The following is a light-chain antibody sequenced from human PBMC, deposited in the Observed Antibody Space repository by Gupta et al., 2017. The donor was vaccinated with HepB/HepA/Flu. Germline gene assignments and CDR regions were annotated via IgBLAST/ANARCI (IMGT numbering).Light chain of an antibody. CDR2: HAS. Sequence: EIVLTQSPATLSVSPGERASLSCRASQSVASNLVWYQQKPGQPPRPLIYHASTRATGCPDRFSGSGSGTDFTLTISRLQSEDFAVYYCQQEDHWPRTFGQGTRVEIK. J-gene: IGKJ1*01. CDR3: QQEDHWPRT. V-gene: IGKV3-15*01. CDR1: QSVASN.